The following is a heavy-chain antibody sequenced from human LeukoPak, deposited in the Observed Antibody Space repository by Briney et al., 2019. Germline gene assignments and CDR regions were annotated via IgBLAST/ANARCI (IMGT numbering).Heavy chain of an antibody. CDR3: ARDNSVRDEAWWFNP. CDR1: GYTFTSNH. V-gene: IGHV1-46*01. D-gene: IGHD5-24*01. Sequence: ASVKVSCKAFGYTFTSNHMHWVRQAPGQGPEWMGVISPSGGSTTYAQKFKGRVTLTRDMSTSTDYLELSSLRSEDTAVYYCARDNSVRDEAWWFNPWGQGTLVTVSS. CDR2: ISPSGGST. J-gene: IGHJ5*02.